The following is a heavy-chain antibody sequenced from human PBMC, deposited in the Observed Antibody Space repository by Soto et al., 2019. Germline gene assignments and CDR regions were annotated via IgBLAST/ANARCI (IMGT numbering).Heavy chain of an antibody. CDR3: ARLDYVDTAMVIFDY. CDR1: GYSFTSYW. J-gene: IGHJ4*02. Sequence: GESLKISCKGSGYSFTSYWIGWVRQMPGKGLEWMGIIYPGDSDTRYSPSFQGQVTISADKSISTAYLQWSSLKASDTAMYYCARLDYVDTAMVIFDYWGQGTLVTVSS. D-gene: IGHD5-18*01. V-gene: IGHV5-51*01. CDR2: IYPGDSDT.